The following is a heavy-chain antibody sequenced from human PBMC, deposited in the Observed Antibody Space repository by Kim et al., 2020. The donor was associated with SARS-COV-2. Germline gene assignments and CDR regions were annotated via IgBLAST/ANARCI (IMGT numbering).Heavy chain of an antibody. J-gene: IGHJ6*02. CDR3: ARHHGSGSSYYYYGMDV. D-gene: IGHD3-10*01. V-gene: IGHV3-48*02. Sequence: VNGRFTISRDNAKNSLYLQRNSLRDEDTAVYYCARHHGSGSSYYYYGMDVWGQGTTVTVSS.